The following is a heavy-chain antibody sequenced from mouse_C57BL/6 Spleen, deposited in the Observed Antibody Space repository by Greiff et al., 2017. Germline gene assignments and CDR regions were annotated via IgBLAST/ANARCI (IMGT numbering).Heavy chain of an antibody. CDR1: GYTFTSYW. V-gene: IGHV1-74*01. Sequence: QVQLQQPGAELVKPGASVKVSCKASGYTFTSYWMHWVKQRPGQGLEWMGSIHPSDSDTNYTQQFKGKATLTVDKSTSRAYMQLSSLTSEDSAVYYCAIYYGYDGDAMDYWGQGTSVTVSS. CDR3: AIYYGYDGDAMDY. J-gene: IGHJ4*01. D-gene: IGHD2-2*01. CDR2: IHPSDSDT.